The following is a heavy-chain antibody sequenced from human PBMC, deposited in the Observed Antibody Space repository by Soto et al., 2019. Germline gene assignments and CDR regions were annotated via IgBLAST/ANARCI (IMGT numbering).Heavy chain of an antibody. J-gene: IGHJ3*02. CDR1: GGSISSYY. Sequence: PSETLSLTCTVSGGSISSYYWSWIRQPPGKGLEWIGYIYYSGSTNYNPSLKSRVTISVDTSKNQFSLKLSSVTAADTAVYYCARDSSGYCSGGSCDKHFDIWGQGTMVTVSS. CDR2: IYYSGST. V-gene: IGHV4-59*01. D-gene: IGHD2-15*01. CDR3: ARDSSGYCSGGSCDKHFDI.